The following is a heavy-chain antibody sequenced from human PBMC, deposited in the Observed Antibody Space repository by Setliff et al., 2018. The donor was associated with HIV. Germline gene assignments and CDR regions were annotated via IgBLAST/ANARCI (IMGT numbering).Heavy chain of an antibody. J-gene: IGHJ1*01. CDR2: IYYSGST. Sequence: SETLSLTCTVSGYSISSSSYYWDWIRQPPGKGLEWIGSIYYSGSTYYNPSLKSRVTISVDTSKNQFSLKLSSVTAADTAVYYCARDGRHDRNRWYVTHQYFKYWGQGTLVTVSS. D-gene: IGHD2-15*01. CDR1: GYSISSSSYY. CDR3: ARDGRHDRNRWYVTHQYFKY. V-gene: IGHV4-39*07.